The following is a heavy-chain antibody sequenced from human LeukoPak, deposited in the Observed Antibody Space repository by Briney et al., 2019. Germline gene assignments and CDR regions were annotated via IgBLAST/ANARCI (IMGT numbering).Heavy chain of an antibody. CDR1: GYTFTGYY. J-gene: IGHJ4*02. D-gene: IGHD6-13*01. Sequence: GASVKVSCKASGYTFTGYYMHWVRQAPGQGLEWMGWINPNSGGTNYAQKFQGRVTMTRDTSISTAYMELSRLRSDDTAVYYCATRGTYNSSSWYRGFDYWGQGTLVTVSS. CDR3: ATRGTYNSSSWYRGFDY. V-gene: IGHV1-2*02. CDR2: INPNSGGT.